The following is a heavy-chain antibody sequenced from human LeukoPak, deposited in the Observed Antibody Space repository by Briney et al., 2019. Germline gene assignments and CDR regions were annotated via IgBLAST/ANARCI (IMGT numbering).Heavy chain of an antibody. V-gene: IGHV5-51*01. D-gene: IGHD3-16*01. CDR3: ARHWGASSGDAFDI. CDR2: IYPGHSDT. CDR1: GYSFTTYW. Sequence: GESLKIACQGSGYSFTTYWIGWVRPMPGKGLEWMGIIYPGHSDTRYSPSFQGQVTISADKSISTAYLQWSSLKASDTAMYYCARHWGASSGDAFDIWGQGTMVTVSS. J-gene: IGHJ3*02.